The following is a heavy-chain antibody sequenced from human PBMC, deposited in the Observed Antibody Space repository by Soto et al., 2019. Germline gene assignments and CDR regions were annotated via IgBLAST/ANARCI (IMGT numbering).Heavy chain of an antibody. CDR3: ARGIRYCTNGVCYRDRIDY. V-gene: IGHV4-34*01. Sequence: SETLSLTCAVYGGSFSGYYWSWIRQPPGKGLEWIGKINHSGSTNYNPSLKSRVTISVDTSKNQFSLKLSSVTAADTAVYYCARGIRYCTNGVCYRDRIDYWGQGTVVTVSS. CDR2: INHSGST. J-gene: IGHJ4*02. D-gene: IGHD2-8*01. CDR1: GGSFSGYY.